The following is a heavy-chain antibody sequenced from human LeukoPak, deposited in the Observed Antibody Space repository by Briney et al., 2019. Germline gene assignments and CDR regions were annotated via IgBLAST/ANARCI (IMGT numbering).Heavy chain of an antibody. CDR3: ARAQYCSSASCYGRSAGIFDY. D-gene: IGHD2-2*01. J-gene: IGHJ4*02. Sequence: ASVKVSCKASGGTFSTYYAISWVRQAPGQGLEWMGGIIPMFGTANYAQKFQGRVTITADESTSTAYMELSSLRSEDTAVYYCARAQYCSSASCYGRSAGIFDYWGQGTLVTVSS. CDR2: IIPMFGTA. V-gene: IGHV1-69*13. CDR1: GGTFSTYYA.